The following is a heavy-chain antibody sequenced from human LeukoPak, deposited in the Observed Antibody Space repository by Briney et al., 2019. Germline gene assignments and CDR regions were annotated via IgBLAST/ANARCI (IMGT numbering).Heavy chain of an antibody. CDR2: IKQDGSEK. V-gene: IGHV3-7*01. CDR3: ARDYHSSSPAGYGMDV. Sequence: GGSLRLSCAASGFTFSSYAMSWVRQAPGKGLEWVANIKQDGSEKYYVDSVKGRFTISRDNAKNSLYLQMNSLRAEDTAVYYCARDYHSSSPAGYGMDVWGQGTTVTVSS. CDR1: GFTFSSYA. J-gene: IGHJ6*02. D-gene: IGHD6-13*01.